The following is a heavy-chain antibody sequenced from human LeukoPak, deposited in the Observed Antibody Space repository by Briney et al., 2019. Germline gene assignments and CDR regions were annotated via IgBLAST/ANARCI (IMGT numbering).Heavy chain of an antibody. J-gene: IGHJ6*03. Sequence: SETLSLTCAVYGGSFSGYYWSWIRQPPGKGLEWIGEINHSGSTNYNPSLKSRVTISVDTSKNQFSLKLSSVTAAGTAVYYCAIVVQPSRSDYYYYMDVWGKGTTVTVSS. D-gene: IGHD3-10*01. V-gene: IGHV4-34*01. CDR2: INHSGST. CDR1: GGSFSGYY. CDR3: AIVVQPSRSDYYYYMDV.